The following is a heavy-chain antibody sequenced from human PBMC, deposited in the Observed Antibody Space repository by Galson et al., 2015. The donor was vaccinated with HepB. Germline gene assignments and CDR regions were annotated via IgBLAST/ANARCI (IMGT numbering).Heavy chain of an antibody. CDR1: GFTFSSYA. D-gene: IGHD3-3*01. V-gene: IGHV3-23*01. Sequence: SLRLSCAASGFTFSSYAMTWVRQAPGKGLEWVSAISGGGGSTYYADSVKGRFTISRDNSKNTLYLQMNSLRVEDAAVYYCAKGSSSWSGYYTSFDYWGQGTLVTVSS. J-gene: IGHJ4*02. CDR2: ISGGGGST. CDR3: AKGSSSWSGYYTSFDY.